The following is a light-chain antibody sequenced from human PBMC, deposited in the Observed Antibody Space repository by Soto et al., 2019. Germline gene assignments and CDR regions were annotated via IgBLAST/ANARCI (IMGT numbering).Light chain of an antibody. Sequence: VTTQSPATLSVSPGERVTLSCRASQDVAGDLAWYQQKPGQAPRLLIYRTSTRATNIPARFSGSGSGTEFTLTISSLQSEDFAVYYCQEYNGRSSFGQGTKVEIK. CDR3: QEYNGRSS. CDR2: RTS. CDR1: QDVAGD. V-gene: IGKV3-15*01. J-gene: IGKJ1*01.